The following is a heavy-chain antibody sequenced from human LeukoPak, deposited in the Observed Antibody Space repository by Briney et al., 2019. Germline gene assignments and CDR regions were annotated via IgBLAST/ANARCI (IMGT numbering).Heavy chain of an antibody. Sequence: SETLSLTCAVYGGSFSGYYWSWIRQPPGKGLEWIGEINHSGSTNYNPSLKSRVTISVDTSKNQFSLKLSSVTAADTAVYYCARHTDYYDSSGYANWFDPWGQGTLVTVSS. V-gene: IGHV4-34*01. CDR1: GGSFSGYY. J-gene: IGHJ5*02. CDR2: INHSGST. D-gene: IGHD3-22*01. CDR3: ARHTDYYDSSGYANWFDP.